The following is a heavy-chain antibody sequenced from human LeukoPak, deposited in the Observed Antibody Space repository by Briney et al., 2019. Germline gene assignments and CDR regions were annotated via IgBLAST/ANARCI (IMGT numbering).Heavy chain of an antibody. CDR1: GGSISSSSYY. V-gene: IGHV4-39*07. D-gene: IGHD6-13*01. J-gene: IGHJ4*02. Sequence: SETLSLTCTVSGGSISSSSYYWGWIRQPPGKGLEWIGSIYYSGSTYYNPSLKSRVTISVDTSKNQFSLKLSSVTAADTAVYYCARAMGKYRAAAGRGYFDYWGQGTLVTVSS. CDR2: IYYSGST. CDR3: ARAMGKYRAAAGRGYFDY.